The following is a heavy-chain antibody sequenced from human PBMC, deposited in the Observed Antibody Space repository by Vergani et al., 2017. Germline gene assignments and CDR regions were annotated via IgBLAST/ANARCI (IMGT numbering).Heavy chain of an antibody. Sequence: QVQLVQSGAEVKKPGASVKVSCKASGYTFTSYYMHWVRQAPGQGLEWMGIINPSGGSTSYAQKFQGRVTMTRDTSISTAYMELSSLRSEDTAVYYCARQWLAFYNSWWFDPWGQGTLVTVSS. V-gene: IGHV1-46*01. CDR2: INPSGGST. D-gene: IGHD6-19*01. CDR1: GYTFTSYY. J-gene: IGHJ5*02. CDR3: ARQWLAFYNSWWFDP.